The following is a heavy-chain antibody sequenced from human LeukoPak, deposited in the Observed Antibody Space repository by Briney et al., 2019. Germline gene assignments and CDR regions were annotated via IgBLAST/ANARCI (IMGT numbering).Heavy chain of an antibody. CDR3: AKAQAPYYDILTGYSPDY. CDR2: ISGSGGST. Sequence: GGSLRLSCAASGFTFSSYAMSWVRQAPGKGLEWVSAISGSGGSTYYADSVKGRFTISRDNSKNTLYLQMNSPRAEDTAVYYCAKAQAPYYDILTGYSPDYWGQGTLVTVSS. D-gene: IGHD3-9*01. V-gene: IGHV3-23*01. J-gene: IGHJ4*02. CDR1: GFTFSSYA.